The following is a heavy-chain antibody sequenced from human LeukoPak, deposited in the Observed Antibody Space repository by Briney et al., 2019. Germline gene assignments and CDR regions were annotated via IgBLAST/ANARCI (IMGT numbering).Heavy chain of an antibody. CDR2: ISGSGGST. J-gene: IGHJ4*02. Sequence: GGSLRLSCAASGFTFSSYGMSWARQAPGKGLEWVSAISGSGGSTYYADSVKGRFTISRDNSKNTLYLQMNSLRAEDTAVYYCAKVRSSSWYGWDYFDYWGQGTLVTVSS. CDR1: GFTFSSYG. CDR3: AKVRSSSWYGWDYFDY. D-gene: IGHD6-13*01. V-gene: IGHV3-23*01.